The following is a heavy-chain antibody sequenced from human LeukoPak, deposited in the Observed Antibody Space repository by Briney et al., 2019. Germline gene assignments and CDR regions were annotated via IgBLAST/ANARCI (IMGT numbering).Heavy chain of an antibody. Sequence: SETLSLTCTVSGGSISSYYWSWIRQPPGKGLEWIGYIYYSGSTNYNPSLKSRVTISVDTSKNQFSLKLSSVTAADTAVYYCARDRTHYYDSSGYSSAALYYFDYWGQGTLVTVSS. J-gene: IGHJ4*02. CDR2: IYYSGST. CDR3: ARDRTHYYDSSGYSSAALYYFDY. D-gene: IGHD3-22*01. CDR1: GGSISSYY. V-gene: IGHV4-59*01.